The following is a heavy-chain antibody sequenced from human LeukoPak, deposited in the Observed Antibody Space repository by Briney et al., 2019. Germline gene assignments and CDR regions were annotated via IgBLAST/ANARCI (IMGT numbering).Heavy chain of an antibody. D-gene: IGHD3-3*01. CDR1: GFTFSDYY. Sequence: GGSLRLSCAASGFTFSDYYMSWIRQAPGKGLEWVSYISSSGSTIYYADSVKGRFTISRDNAKNSLYLQMNSLRAEDTAVYSCARDGVTIFGVVDNWFDPWGQGTLVTVSS. J-gene: IGHJ5*02. CDR2: ISSSGSTI. V-gene: IGHV3-11*01. CDR3: ARDGVTIFGVVDNWFDP.